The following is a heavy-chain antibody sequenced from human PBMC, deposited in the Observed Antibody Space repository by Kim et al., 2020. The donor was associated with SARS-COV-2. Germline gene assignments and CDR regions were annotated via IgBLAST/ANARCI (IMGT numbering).Heavy chain of an antibody. CDR1: GFTFSSYG. CDR3: ARDARYQWLVDWHWFDP. D-gene: IGHD6-19*01. Sequence: GGSLRLSCAASGFTFSSYGMHWVRQAPGKGLEWVAVIWYDGSNKYYADSVKGRFTISRDNSKNTLYLQMNSLRAEDTAVYYCARDARYQWLVDWHWFDPWGQGTLVTVSS. V-gene: IGHV3-33*08. J-gene: IGHJ5*02. CDR2: IWYDGSNK.